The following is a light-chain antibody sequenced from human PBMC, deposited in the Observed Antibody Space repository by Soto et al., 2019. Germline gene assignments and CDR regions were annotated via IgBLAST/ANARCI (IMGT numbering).Light chain of an antibody. Sequence: EIVLTQSPGTLSLSPGERATLSCRASQSITTYLAWYQVKPGQAPRLLIYDASNRATGIPARFSGSGPGTDFTLTISSLEPEDFAVYYCQQRSNWPITFGQGTRLEIK. J-gene: IGKJ5*01. V-gene: IGKV3-11*01. CDR1: QSITTY. CDR2: DAS. CDR3: QQRSNWPIT.